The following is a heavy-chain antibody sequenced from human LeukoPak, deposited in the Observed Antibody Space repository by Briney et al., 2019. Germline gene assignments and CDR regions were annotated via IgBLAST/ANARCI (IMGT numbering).Heavy chain of an antibody. CDR1: GFTFSNAW. V-gene: IGHV3-30*02. J-gene: IGHJ4*02. Sequence: GGSLRLSCAASGFTFSNAWMSWVRQAPGKGLEWVAFIRYDGNNKYYADSVKGRFTISRDNSKNTLYLQMNSLRAEDTAVYYCAKLISPYDYWGQGTLVLVSS. CDR3: AKLISPYDY. CDR2: IRYDGNNK.